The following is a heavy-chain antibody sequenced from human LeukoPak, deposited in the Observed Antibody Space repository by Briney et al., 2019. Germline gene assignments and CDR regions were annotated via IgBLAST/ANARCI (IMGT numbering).Heavy chain of an antibody. J-gene: IGHJ4*02. CDR3: ANWIGSSSRDY. CDR2: INSNGDET. V-gene: IGHV3-23*01. CDR1: GFTFSTYA. Sequence: GGSLRLSCAASGFTFSTYAMTWVRQAPGKGLEWVSGINSNGDETYYADSVRGRFTISRDNSNNALYLQMDSLRAEDTAVYYCANWIGSSSRDYWGQGTLVTVSS. D-gene: IGHD6-6*01.